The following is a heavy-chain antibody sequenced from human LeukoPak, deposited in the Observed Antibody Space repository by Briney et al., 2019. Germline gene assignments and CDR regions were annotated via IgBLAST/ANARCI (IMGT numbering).Heavy chain of an antibody. D-gene: IGHD3-16*01. CDR1: GFIFSTYG. Sequence: PGGSLRLSCEVSGFIFSTYGVHWVRQAPGKGLEWVAVISYDGSNRYYADSVKGRFTISRDNPKKTLYLEMNSLRAEDTAVYYCAKDTRAMIAFGGLVHPHYWGQGTPVTVSS. CDR3: AKDTRAMIAFGGLVHPHY. CDR2: ISYDGSNR. V-gene: IGHV3-30*18. J-gene: IGHJ4*02.